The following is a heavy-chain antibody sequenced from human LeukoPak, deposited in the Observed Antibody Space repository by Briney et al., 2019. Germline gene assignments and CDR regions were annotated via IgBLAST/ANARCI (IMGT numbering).Heavy chain of an antibody. Sequence: GGSLRLSCAASGFTFSSYAMSWVRQAPGGGLEWVSAISGRGGSTFYADSVKGRFTISRDNFKNTLYLQMNSLRAEDTAVYYCAKGPFPTENYYFDHWGQGTLVTVSS. V-gene: IGHV3-23*01. CDR1: GFTFSSYA. J-gene: IGHJ4*02. D-gene: IGHD1-7*01. CDR2: ISGRGGST. CDR3: AKGPFPTENYYFDH.